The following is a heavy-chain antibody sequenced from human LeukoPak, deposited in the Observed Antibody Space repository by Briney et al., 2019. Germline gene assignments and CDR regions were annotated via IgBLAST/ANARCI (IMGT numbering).Heavy chain of an antibody. Sequence: SETLSLTCAVYGGSFSGYYWSWIRQPPGKGLEWIGEINHSGSTNYNPSLKSRVTISVDTSKNQFSMKLSSVTAADTAVYYCARDPPETKRGYGLDYWGQGTLVTVSS. CDR3: ARDPPETKRGYGLDY. D-gene: IGHD5-18*01. CDR2: INHSGST. V-gene: IGHV4-34*01. J-gene: IGHJ4*02. CDR1: GGSFSGYY.